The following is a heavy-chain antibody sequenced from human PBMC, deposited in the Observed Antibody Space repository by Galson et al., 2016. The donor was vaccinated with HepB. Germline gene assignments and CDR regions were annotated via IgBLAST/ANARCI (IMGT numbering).Heavy chain of an antibody. CDR3: GRDRNLREAGPEGHLLDY. CDR2: ICPRRTGSHYI. CDR1: GFTFSTYC. J-gene: IGHJ4*02. D-gene: IGHD1-14*01. V-gene: IGHV3-21*01. Sequence: SLRLSCAASGFTFSTYCMGWVRQAPGRGLEWVSSICPRRTGSHYIDYADSVKGRFIVSRDNAKNTLYLQMNSLRADDTGVYYCGRDRNLREAGPEGHLLDYWGQGTRVTVSS.